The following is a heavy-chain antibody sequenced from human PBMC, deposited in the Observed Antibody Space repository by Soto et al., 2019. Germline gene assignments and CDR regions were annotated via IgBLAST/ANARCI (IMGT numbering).Heavy chain of an antibody. Sequence: TLSLPCTVSGGSIRSYYWSWIRQPPGKGLEWIGYIYYSGRTNYNPSLKSRVTISVDTSKNQFSLKLSSVTAADTAVYYCARLSGYDLDFDYWGQGTLVTVSS. CDR1: GGSIRSYY. J-gene: IGHJ4*02. CDR2: IYYSGRT. D-gene: IGHD5-12*01. V-gene: IGHV4-59*08. CDR3: ARLSGYDLDFDY.